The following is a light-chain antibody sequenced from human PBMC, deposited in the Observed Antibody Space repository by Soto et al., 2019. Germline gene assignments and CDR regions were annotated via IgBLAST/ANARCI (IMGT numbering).Light chain of an antibody. CDR1: SSNIGSNY. V-gene: IGLV1-47*01. J-gene: IGLJ2*01. CDR2: GNN. CDR3: ATWDDRLSGHVV. Sequence: QSVLTQPPSASGTPGQRVAISCSGSSSNIGSNYVYWYQQLPGTAPKLLIYGNNQRSSGVPDRFSGSKSDTSASLAISGLRSEDEADYYCATWDDRLSGHVVFGGGTKVTVL.